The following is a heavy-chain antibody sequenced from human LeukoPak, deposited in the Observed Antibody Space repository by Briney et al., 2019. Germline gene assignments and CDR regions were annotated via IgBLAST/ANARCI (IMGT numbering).Heavy chain of an antibody. CDR3: ATIPGYYDSRGYSPFDY. D-gene: IGHD3-22*01. V-gene: IGHV4-38-2*01. CDR2: IYYSGST. Sequence: TSETLSLTCAVSGYSISSGYYWGWIRQPPGKGLEWIGHIYYSGSTNYNPSLKSRVTISVDTSKNQFSLKLNSVTAADTAVYYCATIPGYYDSRGYSPFDYWGQGALVTVSS. CDR1: GYSISSGYY. J-gene: IGHJ4*02.